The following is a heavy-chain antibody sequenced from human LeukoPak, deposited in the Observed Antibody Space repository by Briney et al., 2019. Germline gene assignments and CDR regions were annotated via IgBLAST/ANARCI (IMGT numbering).Heavy chain of an antibody. J-gene: IGHJ4*02. CDR2: IIPIIGTA. V-gene: IGHV1-69*01. CDR1: GGTFSSYA. D-gene: IGHD3-10*01. CDR3: ARSITMVRGAPRGSYYGMDY. Sequence: VKISCKASGGTFSSYAISWVRQAPGQGLEWMGGIIPIIGTANYAQKFQGRDKINADESTSTAYMELSSLRSEDTAVYYCARSITMVRGAPRGSYYGMDYWGQGTLVTVSS.